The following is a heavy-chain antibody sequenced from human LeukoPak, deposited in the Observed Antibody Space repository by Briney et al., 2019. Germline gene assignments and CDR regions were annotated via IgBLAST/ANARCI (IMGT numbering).Heavy chain of an antibody. Sequence: GGSLRLSCAASGFTFDDYGMSWVRQAPGKGLEWVSGINWNGGSTGYADSVKGRFTISRDNAKNSLYLQMNSLRAEDTALYYCAKDGYYGSGSYYDGYYMDVWGKGTTVTISS. CDR1: GFTFDDYG. CDR3: AKDGYYGSGSYYDGYYMDV. CDR2: INWNGGST. V-gene: IGHV3-20*04. D-gene: IGHD3-10*01. J-gene: IGHJ6*03.